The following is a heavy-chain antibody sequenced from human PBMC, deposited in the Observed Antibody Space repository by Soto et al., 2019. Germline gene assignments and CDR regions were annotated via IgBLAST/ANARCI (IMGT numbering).Heavy chain of an antibody. V-gene: IGHV1-2*02. CDR2: ISGNSGGT. J-gene: IGHJ4*02. Sequence: ASVKVSCKASGYTFTGYYLHWVRQAPGQGLEWMGWISGNSGGTNYAQKFEGRVTMTRDTSIITAYMDLSRLTSDDTAVYYCARGNCSDSGCSPFFDYWGQGSLVTVSS. CDR1: GYTFTGYY. D-gene: IGHD2-15*01. CDR3: ARGNCSDSGCSPFFDY.